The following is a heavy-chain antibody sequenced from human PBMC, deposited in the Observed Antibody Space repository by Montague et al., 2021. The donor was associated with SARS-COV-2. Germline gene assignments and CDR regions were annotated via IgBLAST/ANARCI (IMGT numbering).Heavy chain of an antibody. CDR2: IYSGGSST. V-gene: IGHV3-23*03. D-gene: IGHD3-22*01. CDR3: AKQARITMIVGVYPDGIDY. J-gene: IGHJ4*02. Sequence: SLRLSCAASGFTFSSYAMSWVRQAPGKGLEWVSVIYSGGSSTYHADSVKGRFTISRDNSKNTLYLQVNSLRAEDTAVYYCAKQARITMIVGVYPDGIDYWGQGTLVTVSS. CDR1: GFTFSSYA.